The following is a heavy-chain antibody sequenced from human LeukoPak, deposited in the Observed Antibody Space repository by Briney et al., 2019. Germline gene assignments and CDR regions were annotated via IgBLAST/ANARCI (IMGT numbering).Heavy chain of an antibody. V-gene: IGHV3-23*01. CDR3: ARGPRDY. J-gene: IGHJ4*02. Sequence: GGSLRLSCAASGFTFASYAVSWVRQAPGKGLEWVSTISGSGGSTYYADSVKGRFTISRDNSKNTLSLQMNSLRAEDTAVYYCARGPRDYWGQGTLVTVSS. CDR1: GFTFASYA. CDR2: ISGSGGST.